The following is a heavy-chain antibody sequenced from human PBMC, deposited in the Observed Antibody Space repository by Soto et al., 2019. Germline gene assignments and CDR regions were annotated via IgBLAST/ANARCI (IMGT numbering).Heavy chain of an antibody. CDR1: GFTFNHYD. J-gene: IGHJ4*02. CDR2: ISDTGRDT. V-gene: IGHV3-23*01. D-gene: IGHD2-15*01. Sequence: GGSLRLSCVASGFTFNHYDVSWVRRGSGKGLEWVSTISDTGRDTYYGDSVKGRFSISRDKSMKTVYLQMNSLRVEDAAVYYCTKDRVPDGIYSFDYWGQGALVTVSS. CDR3: TKDRVPDGIYSFDY.